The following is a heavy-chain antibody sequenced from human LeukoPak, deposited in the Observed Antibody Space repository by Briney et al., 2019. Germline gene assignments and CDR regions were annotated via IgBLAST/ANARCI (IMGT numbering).Heavy chain of an antibody. CDR3: ARGSVVVPAAPDY. D-gene: IGHD2-2*01. CDR1: GYTFRDYY. CDR2: ISAYNGNT. V-gene: IGHV1-18*04. Sequence: ASVKVSCKTSGYTFRDYYMHWFRQAPGQGLEWMGWISAYNGNTNYAQKLQGRVTMTTDTSTSTAYMELRSLRSDDTAVYYCARGSVVVPAAPDYWGQGTLVTVSS. J-gene: IGHJ4*02.